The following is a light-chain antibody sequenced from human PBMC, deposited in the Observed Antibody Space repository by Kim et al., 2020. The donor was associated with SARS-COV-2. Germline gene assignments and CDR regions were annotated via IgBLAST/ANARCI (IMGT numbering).Light chain of an antibody. V-gene: IGLV3-19*01. J-gene: IGLJ2*01. CDR2: GKN. CDR3: NSRDSSGNHVV. CDR1: RRRSYY. Sequence: ALGQKVRITCQGDRRRSYYASWYQQKPGQAPVLVIYGKNNRPSGIPDRFSGSSSGNTASLTITGAQAEDEADYYCNSRDSSGNHVVFGGGTQLTVL.